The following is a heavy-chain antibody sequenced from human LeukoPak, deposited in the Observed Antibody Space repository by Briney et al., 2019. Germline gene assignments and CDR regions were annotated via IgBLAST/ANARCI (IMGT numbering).Heavy chain of an antibody. CDR1: GGSISSYY. Sequence: SETLSLTCTVSGGSISSYYWSWIRQPPGKGLEWMGYIYYSGSTNYNPSLKSRVTISVDTSKNQFSLKLSSVTAADTAVYYCARRDIVVVPASILGAFDIWAKGQWSPSLQ. V-gene: IGHV4-59*01. J-gene: IGHJ3*02. D-gene: IGHD2-2*02. CDR2: IYYSGST. CDR3: ARRDIVVVPASILGAFDI.